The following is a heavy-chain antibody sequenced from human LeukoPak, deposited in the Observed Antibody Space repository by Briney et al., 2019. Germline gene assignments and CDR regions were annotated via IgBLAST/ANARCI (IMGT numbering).Heavy chain of an antibody. CDR2: IIPIFGTA. CDR1: GGTFSSYA. Sequence: GASVKVSCKASGGTFSSYAISWVRQAPGQGLEWMGGIIPIFGTANYAQKFQGRVTITADKSTSTAYMELSSLGSEDTAVYYCASGVSERYGGRYFDYWGQGTLVTVSS. D-gene: IGHD3-10*01. J-gene: IGHJ4*02. V-gene: IGHV1-69*06. CDR3: ASGVSERYGGRYFDY.